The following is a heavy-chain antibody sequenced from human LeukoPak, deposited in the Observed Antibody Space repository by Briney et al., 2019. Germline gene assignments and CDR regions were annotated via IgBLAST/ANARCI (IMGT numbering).Heavy chain of an antibody. Sequence: PGGSLRVSCAASGFTFSSYAMHWVRQAPGKGLEWVAFIRYDESNEYYADSVKGRSTISRDNSKDTLYLQMNSLTVEDTAIYYCAKSYGGNYFDSWGQGTLVTVSS. J-gene: IGHJ4*02. CDR3: AKSYGGNYFDS. V-gene: IGHV3-30*02. CDR2: IRYDESNE. D-gene: IGHD4-23*01. CDR1: GFTFSSYA.